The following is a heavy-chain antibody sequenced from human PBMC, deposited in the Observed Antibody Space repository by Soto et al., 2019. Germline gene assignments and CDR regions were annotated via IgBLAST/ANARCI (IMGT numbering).Heavy chain of an antibody. CDR2: ISAYNGNT. CDR1: GYTFTSYG. D-gene: IGHD3-10*01. V-gene: IGHV1-18*01. Sequence: ASVKVSCKASGYTFTSYGISWVRQAPGQGLEWMGWISAYNGNTNYAQKLQGRVTMTTDTSTSTAYMELRSLRSDDTAVYYCARTRYYYGSGGSMGYFDYWGQGTLVTVSS. J-gene: IGHJ4*02. CDR3: ARTRYYYGSGGSMGYFDY.